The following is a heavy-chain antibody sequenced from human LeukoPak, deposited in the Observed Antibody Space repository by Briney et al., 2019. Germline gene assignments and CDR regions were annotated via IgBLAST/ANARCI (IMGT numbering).Heavy chain of an antibody. CDR3: ATTSGSSFSGKGGPMVY. CDR2: ISGSGGST. V-gene: IGHV3-23*01. J-gene: IGHJ4*02. D-gene: IGHD1-26*01. Sequence: PPGGSLRLSCAASGFTFSSYAMSWVRQAPGKGLEWVSAISGSGGSTYYADSVKGRFTISRDNSKNTLYLQMNSLRAEDTAVYYCATTSGSSFSGKGGPMVYWGQGTLVTVSS. CDR1: GFTFSSYA.